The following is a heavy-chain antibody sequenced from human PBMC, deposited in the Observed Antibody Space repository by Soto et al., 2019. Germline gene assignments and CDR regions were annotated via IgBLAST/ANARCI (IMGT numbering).Heavy chain of an antibody. D-gene: IGHD2-2*02. CDR2: ISWNSGSI. CDR3: AKDLRYCSSTSCYIRCDGFDI. V-gene: IGHV3-9*01. CDR1: GFTFDDYA. J-gene: IGHJ3*02. Sequence: EVQLVESGGGLVQPGRSLRLSCAASGFTFDDYAMHWVRQAPGKGLEWVSGISWNSGSIGYADSVKGRFTISRDNAKNPLYLQMNSLRAEDTALDYCAKDLRYCSSTSCYIRCDGFDIWGQGTMVTVSS.